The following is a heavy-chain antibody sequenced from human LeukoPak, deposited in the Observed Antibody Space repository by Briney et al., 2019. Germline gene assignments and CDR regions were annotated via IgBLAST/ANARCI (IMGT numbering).Heavy chain of an antibody. CDR3: AKDTGRTTIFGVVTDAFDI. D-gene: IGHD3-3*01. CDR1: GFTFSSYA. CDR2: ISRSGGST. Sequence: GGSLRLSCAASGFTFSSYAMSWVRQAPGKGLEWVSAISRSGGSTYYADSVKGRFTISRDNSKNTLYLQMNSLRAEDTAVYYCAKDTGRTTIFGVVTDAFDIWGQGTMVTVSS. V-gene: IGHV3-23*01. J-gene: IGHJ3*02.